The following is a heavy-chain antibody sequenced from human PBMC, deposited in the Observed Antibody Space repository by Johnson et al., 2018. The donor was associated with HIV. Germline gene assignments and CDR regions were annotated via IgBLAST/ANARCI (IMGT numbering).Heavy chain of an antibody. J-gene: IGHJ3*02. CDR1: AFTVSSNY. V-gene: IGHV3-66*01. CDR3: ARYSGSARAFDI. Sequence: VQLVESGGGLVQPGGSLRLSCAASAFTVSSNYMSWVRQAPGKGLEWVSVIYSGGSTYYADSVKGRFTISRDNSKNTLYLQMNSLRAEDTAVYYGARYSGSARAFDIWGQGTMVTVSS. CDR2: IYSGGST. D-gene: IGHD1-26*01.